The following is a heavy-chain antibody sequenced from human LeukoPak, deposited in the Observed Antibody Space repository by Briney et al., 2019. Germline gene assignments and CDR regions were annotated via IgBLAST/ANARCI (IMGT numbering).Heavy chain of an antibody. Sequence: GGSLRLSCAASGFTFSSYAMSWVRQAPGKGLEWVSAISGSGGSTYYADAVKGRFTISRDNSKNTLYLKRNSLRAEDTAVYYCAKXSRXLXXLXXXXDYWGXXTXVTVSS. J-gene: IGHJ4*02. CDR2: ISGSGGST. V-gene: IGHV3-23*01. CDR3: AKXSRXLXXLXXXXDY. D-gene: IGHD3-3*01. CDR1: GFTFSSYA.